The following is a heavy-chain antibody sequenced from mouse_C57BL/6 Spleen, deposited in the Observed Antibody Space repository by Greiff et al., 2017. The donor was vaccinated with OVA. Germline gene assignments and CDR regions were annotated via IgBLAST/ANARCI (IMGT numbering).Heavy chain of an antibody. V-gene: IGHV14-4*01. CDR3: TAYYYGPRCY. Sequence: EVQLQQSGAELVRPGASVKLSCTASGFNIKDDYMHWVKQRPEQGLEWIGWIDPENGDTEYASKFQGKATITADTSSNTAYLQLSSLTSEDTAVYYCTAYYYGPRCYWGQGTTLTVSS. D-gene: IGHD1-1*01. CDR2: IDPENGDT. CDR1: GFNIKDDY. J-gene: IGHJ2*01.